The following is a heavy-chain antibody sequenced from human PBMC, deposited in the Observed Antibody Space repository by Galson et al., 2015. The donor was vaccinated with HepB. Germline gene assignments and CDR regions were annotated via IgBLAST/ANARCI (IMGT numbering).Heavy chain of an antibody. CDR1: GYSFTTYW. D-gene: IGHD5-24*01. Sequence: QSGAEVKEPGESLKISCKVSGYSFTTYWISWVRQMPGKGLEWMGRIDPSDSYTYYSPSFQGHVTISVDKSISTAYLQWSSLKASDTAMYYCARPGVGRDGAIGYWGQGTPVTVSS. CDR3: ARPGVGRDGAIGY. CDR2: IDPSDSYT. J-gene: IGHJ4*02. V-gene: IGHV5-10-1*01.